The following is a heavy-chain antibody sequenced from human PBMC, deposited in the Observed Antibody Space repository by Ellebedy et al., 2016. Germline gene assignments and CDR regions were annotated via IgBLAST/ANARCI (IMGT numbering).Heavy chain of an antibody. CDR1: GGSISSSSYY. V-gene: IGHV4-39*07. CDR3: AREMGNRGYSGYDRSRTYYYYYYMDV. CDR2: IYYSGST. J-gene: IGHJ6*03. Sequence: SETLSLXXTVSGGSISSSSYYWGWIRQPPGKGLEWIGSIYYSGSTYYNPSLKSRVTISVDTSKNQFSLKLSSVTAADTAVYYCAREMGNRGYSGYDRSRTYYYYYYMDVWGKGTTVTVSS. D-gene: IGHD5-12*01.